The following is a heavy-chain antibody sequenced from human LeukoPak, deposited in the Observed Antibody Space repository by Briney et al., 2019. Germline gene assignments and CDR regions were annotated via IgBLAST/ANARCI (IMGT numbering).Heavy chain of an antibody. Sequence: GGSLRLSCAASGIPFNIYWMSWVRQAPGKGLEWVANIKHDGTEKNYVDSVKGRFTISRDNAKNSLYLQMNGLRADDTAVYYCAREAPPYDDRVIATRRVLDAFDIWGQGTMVTVSS. CDR3: AREAPPYDDRVIATRRVLDAFDI. J-gene: IGHJ3*02. CDR2: IKHDGTEK. V-gene: IGHV3-7*01. CDR1: GIPFNIYW. D-gene: IGHD3-10*01.